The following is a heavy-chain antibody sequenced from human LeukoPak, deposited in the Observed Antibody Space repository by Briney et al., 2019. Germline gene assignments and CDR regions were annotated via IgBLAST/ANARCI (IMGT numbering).Heavy chain of an antibody. CDR2: IHTSGST. V-gene: IGHV4-4*07. J-gene: IGHJ4*02. Sequence: SETLSPTCTVSGGSISNYHWSWIRQPAGKGLGWIGQIHTSGSTNYNPPLKSRVTMSIDTTEDQVSLTIRSVTAADTAFYYCARRDISSGWSFDYWGQGTLVTVSS. D-gene: IGHD6-19*01. CDR3: ARRDISSGWSFDY. CDR1: GGSISNYH.